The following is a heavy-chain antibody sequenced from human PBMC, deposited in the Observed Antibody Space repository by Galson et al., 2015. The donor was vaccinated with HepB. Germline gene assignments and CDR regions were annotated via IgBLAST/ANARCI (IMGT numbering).Heavy chain of an antibody. CDR2: ISYDGSNK. CDR3: AREDHAFDI. Sequence: SLRLSCAASGFTFSSYAMHWVRQAPGKGLEWVAVISYDGSNKYYADSVKGQFTISRDNSKNTLYLQMNSLRAEDTAVYYCAREDHAFDIWGQGTMVTVSS. J-gene: IGHJ3*02. V-gene: IGHV3-30-3*01. CDR1: GFTFSSYA.